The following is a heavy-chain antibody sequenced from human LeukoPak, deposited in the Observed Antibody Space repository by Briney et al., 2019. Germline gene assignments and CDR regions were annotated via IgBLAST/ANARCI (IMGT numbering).Heavy chain of an antibody. J-gene: IGHJ4*02. Sequence: GGSLRLSCAASGFSFSATWMHWVRQSPGKGLVWVARITSDGFSTTYAESVKGRFTISRDNAKNTLYLQMNSLRAEDTAIYYCARDWYHAIDYWGQGALVTVSS. CDR1: GFSFSATW. CDR2: ITSDGFST. CDR3: ARDWYHAIDY. V-gene: IGHV3-74*03. D-gene: IGHD1-14*01.